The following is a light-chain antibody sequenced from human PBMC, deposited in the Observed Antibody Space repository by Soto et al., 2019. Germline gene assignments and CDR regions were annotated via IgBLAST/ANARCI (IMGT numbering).Light chain of an antibody. Sequence: QSVLTQPPSVSGAPGQRVTPSCTGRSSNIGSYDVHWYQQLPGAAPKLLIDGKNNRPSGVPDRFSGSKSGTSASLAITGLQAEDEAEYYCQTHDSGLSTYNYVFGTGTKVTVL. CDR2: GKN. V-gene: IGLV1-40*01. CDR3: QTHDSGLSTYNYV. CDR1: SSNIGSYD. J-gene: IGLJ1*01.